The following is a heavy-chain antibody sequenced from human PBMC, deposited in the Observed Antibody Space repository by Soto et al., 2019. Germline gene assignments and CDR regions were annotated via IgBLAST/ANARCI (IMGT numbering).Heavy chain of an antibody. V-gene: IGHV4-31*03. CDR1: GGSISSGGYY. Sequence: SETLSLTCTVSGGSISSGGYYWSWIRQHPEKGLELIGYISYNGRTYSNPSLRSRVTISADTSKNQFSLKLSSVTAADTAVYYCARDVLYGGNEYYFDYWGQGTLVTVSS. D-gene: IGHD4-17*01. J-gene: IGHJ4*02. CDR3: ARDVLYGGNEYYFDY. CDR2: ISYNGRT.